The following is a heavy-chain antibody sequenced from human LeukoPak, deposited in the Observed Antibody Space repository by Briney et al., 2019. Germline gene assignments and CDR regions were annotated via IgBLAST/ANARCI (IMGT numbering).Heavy chain of an antibody. Sequence: SGGLSLTCTLSGGSISTYYWTWIRQPPRKGLEWVGYIFYSGRPNYNPSLKSRVTISVDPSKNQFSLKLTSLTAADTAVYYCAKGGKGFPLGLRFDSWGQGTLVSV. J-gene: IGHJ4*02. D-gene: IGHD2-21*01. CDR2: IFYSGRP. V-gene: IGHV4-59*01. CDR3: AKGGKGFPLGLRFDS. CDR1: GGSISTYY.